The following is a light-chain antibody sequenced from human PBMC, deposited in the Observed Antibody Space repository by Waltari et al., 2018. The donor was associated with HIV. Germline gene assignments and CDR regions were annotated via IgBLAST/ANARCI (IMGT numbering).Light chain of an antibody. CDR1: RSDVGGYLY. J-gene: IGLJ1*01. Sequence: QSALTPPASVSGSPGPSITISSTGTRSDVGGYLYVSWYQQHPGKAPKLMIYDVSNRPSGVSNRFSGSKSGNTASLTISGLQAEDEADYYCSSYTSSSTYVFGTGTKVTVL. CDR2: DVS. CDR3: SSYTSSSTYV. V-gene: IGLV2-14*03.